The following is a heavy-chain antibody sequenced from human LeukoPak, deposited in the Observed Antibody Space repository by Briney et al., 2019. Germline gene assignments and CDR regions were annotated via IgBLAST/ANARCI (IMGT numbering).Heavy chain of an antibody. V-gene: IGHV3-30*03. CDR3: ARYCTFRTCSGTKFDS. J-gene: IGHJ4*02. CDR1: GFTFSSYG. CDR2: ISYDGSNK. Sequence: QPGRSLRLSCAASGFTFSSYGMHWVRQAPGKGLEWVTVISYDGSNKYYADSVKGRFTISRDNSNNTLYLQMNSLRAEDTAVYYCARYCTFRTCSGTKFDSWGQGTLVTVSS. D-gene: IGHD1-1*01.